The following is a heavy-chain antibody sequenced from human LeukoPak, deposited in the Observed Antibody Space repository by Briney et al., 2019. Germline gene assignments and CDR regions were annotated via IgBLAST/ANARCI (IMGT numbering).Heavy chain of an antibody. D-gene: IGHD6-6*01. CDR3: ARGEYSNSRSFDY. CDR1: GGSISSGGYY. V-gene: IGHV4-30-2*01. Sequence: SQTLSLTCTVSGGSISSGGYYWSWVRQPPGKGLEWIGEIDHSGRTNYNPSLKSRVTISVDKSKNQFSLKLTSVTAADTAVYYCARGEYSNSRSFDYWGRGTLVTVSS. CDR2: IDHSGRT. J-gene: IGHJ4*02.